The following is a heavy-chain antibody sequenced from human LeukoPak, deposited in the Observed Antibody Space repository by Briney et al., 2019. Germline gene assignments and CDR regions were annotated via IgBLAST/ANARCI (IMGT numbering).Heavy chain of an antibody. D-gene: IGHD5-18*01. CDR3: ASRRSGYSYGIDY. J-gene: IGHJ4*02. CDR1: GGTFSSYA. Sequence: GASVKVSCKASGGTFSSYAISWVRQAPGQGLEWMGGIIPIFGTANYAQKFQGRVTITADKSTSTAYMELSSLRSEDTAVYYCASRRSGYSYGIDYWGQGTLVTVSS. CDR2: IIPIFGTA. V-gene: IGHV1-69*06.